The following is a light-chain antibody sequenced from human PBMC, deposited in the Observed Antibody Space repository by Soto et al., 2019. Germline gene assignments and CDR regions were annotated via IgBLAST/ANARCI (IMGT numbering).Light chain of an antibody. J-gene: IGKJ1*01. CDR3: QQSYSSPWT. V-gene: IGKV1-39*01. CDR1: QPISNY. Sequence: DIQMTQSPSSLSASVGDRVTITCRASQPISNYLDWYQQKPGKAPNLLIYAASTLQSGVPSRFSGSGSGTDFTLTISSLQPEDFATYFCQQSYSSPWTFGQGTKVVIK. CDR2: AAS.